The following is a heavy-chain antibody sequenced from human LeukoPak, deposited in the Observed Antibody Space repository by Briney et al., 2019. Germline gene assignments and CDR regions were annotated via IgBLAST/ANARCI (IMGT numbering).Heavy chain of an antibody. D-gene: IGHD3-3*01. CDR2: ISGYNGNT. J-gene: IGHJ6*03. CDR3: ARHITIFGVVNNYYMDV. CDR1: GYTFTNYG. Sequence: ASVNVSCKASGYTFTNYGISWVRQAPGQGLEWMGWISGYNGNTNYAQKLQGRVTMTTDTSTSTAYMELRSLRSDDTAVYFCARHITIFGVVNNYYMDVWGKGTTVTVSS. V-gene: IGHV1-18*01.